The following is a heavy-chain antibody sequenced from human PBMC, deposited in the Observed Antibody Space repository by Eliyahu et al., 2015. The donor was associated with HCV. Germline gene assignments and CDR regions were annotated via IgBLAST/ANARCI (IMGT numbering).Heavy chain of an antibody. CDR2: ISGSGGST. Sequence: EVQLLESGGGLVQPGGSLRLSCAASGFTFSSYAMSWVRQAPGKGLEWVSAISGSGGSTYYADSVKGRFTISRDNSKNTLYLQMNSLRAEDTAVYYCAKDWNYDSSGYPYYFDYWGQGTLVTVSS. D-gene: IGHD3-22*01. CDR3: AKDWNYDSSGYPYYFDY. CDR1: GFTFSSYA. J-gene: IGHJ4*02. V-gene: IGHV3-23*01.